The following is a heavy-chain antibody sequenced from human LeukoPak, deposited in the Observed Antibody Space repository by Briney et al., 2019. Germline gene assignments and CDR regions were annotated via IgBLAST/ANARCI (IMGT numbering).Heavy chain of an antibody. J-gene: IGHJ4*02. CDR3: ARDITMVRGVITRSDY. Sequence: GASVKVSCKASGDTFSSYAISWVRQAPGQGLEWMGRIIPILGIANYAQKFQGRVTITADKSTSTAYMELSSLRSEDTAVYYCARDITMVRGVITRSDYWGQGTLVTVSS. D-gene: IGHD3-10*01. CDR2: IIPILGIA. CDR1: GDTFSSYA. V-gene: IGHV1-69*04.